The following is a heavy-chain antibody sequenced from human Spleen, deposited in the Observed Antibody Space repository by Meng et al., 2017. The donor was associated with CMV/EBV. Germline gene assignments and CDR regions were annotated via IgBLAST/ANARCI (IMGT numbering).Heavy chain of an antibody. Sequence: GESLKISCAASGFTFSNYWMYWVRQGPGKGLLWVSRINPDGSTTDYADSVKGRVTISRDNAKNTLYLQMNSLRAEDTAVYYCARGGGDPDYWGQGTLVTVSS. CDR3: ARGGGDPDY. V-gene: IGHV3-74*01. CDR1: GFTFSNYW. D-gene: IGHD2-21*01. CDR2: INPDGSTT. J-gene: IGHJ4*02.